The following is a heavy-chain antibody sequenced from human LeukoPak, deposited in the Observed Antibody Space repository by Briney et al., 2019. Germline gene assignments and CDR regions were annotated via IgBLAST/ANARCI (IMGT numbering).Heavy chain of an antibody. CDR1: GGSISSGSYY. CDR2: IYTSGST. V-gene: IGHV4-61*02. D-gene: IGHD1-26*01. Sequence: SQTLSLTCTVSGGSISSGSYYWSWIRQPAGKGLEWIGRIYTSGSTNYNPSLKSRVTISVDTSKNQFSLKLSSVTAADTAVYYCARASYEDFDYWGQGTLVTVSS. J-gene: IGHJ4*02. CDR3: ARASYEDFDY.